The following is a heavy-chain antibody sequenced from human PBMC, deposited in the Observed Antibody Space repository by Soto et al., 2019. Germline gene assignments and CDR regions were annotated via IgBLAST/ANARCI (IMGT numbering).Heavy chain of an antibody. J-gene: IGHJ3*02. D-gene: IGHD6-19*01. CDR3: ARIPVGIAVAGVGAFDI. Sequence: QVTLKESGPVLVNPTETLTLTCTVSGFSLSNARMGVSWIRQPPGKALEWLAHIFSNDEKSYSTSLKSRLTISKDTSKSQVVLTMTNMDPVDTATYYCARIPVGIAVAGVGAFDIWGQGTMVTVSS. CDR1: GFSLSNARMG. CDR2: IFSNDEK. V-gene: IGHV2-26*01.